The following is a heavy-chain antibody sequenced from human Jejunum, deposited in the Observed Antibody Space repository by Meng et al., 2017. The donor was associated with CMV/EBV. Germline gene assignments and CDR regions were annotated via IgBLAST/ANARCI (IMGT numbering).Heavy chain of an antibody. J-gene: IGHJ4*02. D-gene: IGHD6-13*01. V-gene: IGHV3-30*03. CDR3: AIKHPGTVEAGPDY. Sequence: SGFNFSIYGMHWVRQAPGKGLEWVAVISYNGGNIYYADSVKGRFTISRDNSKNTLFLQMNSLRTEDTAVYYCAIKHPGTVEAGPDYWGQGILVTVSS. CDR2: ISYNGGNI. CDR1: GFNFSIYG.